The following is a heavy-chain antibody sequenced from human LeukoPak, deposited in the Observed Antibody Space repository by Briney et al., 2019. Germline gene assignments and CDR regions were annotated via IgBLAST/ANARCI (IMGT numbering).Heavy chain of an antibody. CDR2: IYYTGCT. D-gene: IGHD3-3*01. CDR3: ARGGRYGLRFFVGPPNWFDP. CDR1: GGSISSYY. Sequence: PSETLSLTCSVSGGSISSYYWSWIRQPPGKGLEWIGYIYYTGCTNYNPSLKSRVTISVDTSKNQFSLNLSSVTAADTAVYYCARGGRYGLRFFVGPPNWFDPWGQGTLVTVSS. V-gene: IGHV4-59*01. J-gene: IGHJ5*02.